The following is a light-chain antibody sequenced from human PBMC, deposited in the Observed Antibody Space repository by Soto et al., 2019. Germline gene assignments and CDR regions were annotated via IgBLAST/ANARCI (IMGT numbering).Light chain of an antibody. CDR3: CSYAGSSTFSGYV. J-gene: IGLJ1*01. CDR1: SSDVGSYNL. Sequence: QSVLTQPASVSGSPGQSITISCTGTSSDVGSYNLVSWYQQHPGKAPKLMIYEGSKRPSGVSNRFPGSKSGNTASLTISGLQAEDEADYYCCSYAGSSTFSGYVFGTGTKVTVL. V-gene: IGLV2-23*01. CDR2: EGS.